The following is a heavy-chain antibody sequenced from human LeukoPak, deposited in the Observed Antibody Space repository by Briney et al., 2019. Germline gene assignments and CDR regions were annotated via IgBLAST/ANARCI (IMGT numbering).Heavy chain of an antibody. J-gene: IGHJ4*02. D-gene: IGHD3-16*02. CDR2: INHSGGT. V-gene: IGHV4-34*01. Sequence: PSETLSLTCAVYGGSFSGYYWSWIRQPPGKGLEWIGEINHSGGTNYNPSLKSRVTISVDTSKNQFSLKLSSVTAADTAVYYCARGGYYDYVWGSYRRHGFLDYWGQGTLVTVSS. CDR1: GGSFSGYY. CDR3: ARGGYYDYVWGSYRRHGFLDY.